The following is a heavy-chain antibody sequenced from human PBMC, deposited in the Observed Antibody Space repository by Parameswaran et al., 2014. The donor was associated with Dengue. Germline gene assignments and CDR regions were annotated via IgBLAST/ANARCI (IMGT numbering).Heavy chain of an antibody. D-gene: IGHD4-11*01. Sequence: AISSARWIRQPPGKGLEWIGRIYTSGSTNYNPSLKSRVTMSVDTSKNQFSLKLSSVTAADTAVYYCARDVAVTTHYYYYYGMDVWGQGTTVTVSS. CDR2: IYTSGST. V-gene: IGHV4-4*07. CDR1: AISSA. J-gene: IGHJ6*02. CDR3: ARDVAVTTHYYYYYGMDV.